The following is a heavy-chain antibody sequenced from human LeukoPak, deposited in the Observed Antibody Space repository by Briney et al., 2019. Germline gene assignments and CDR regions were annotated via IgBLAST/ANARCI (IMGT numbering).Heavy chain of an antibody. CDR2: IYYSGST. J-gene: IGHJ4*02. V-gene: IGHV4-59*08. Sequence: SETLSLTCTVSGGSISSYYWSWIRQPPGKGLEWIGYIYYSGSTNYIPSLKSRVTISIDTSKNQFSLKLSSVPAADTAVYYCARGRHSIAVAATGFEYWGQGTLVTVSS. CDR1: GGSISSYY. D-gene: IGHD6-19*01. CDR3: ARGRHSIAVAATGFEY.